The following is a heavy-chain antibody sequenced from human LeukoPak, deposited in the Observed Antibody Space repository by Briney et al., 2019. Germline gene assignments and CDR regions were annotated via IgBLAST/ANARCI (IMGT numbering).Heavy chain of an antibody. V-gene: IGHV3-48*03. J-gene: IGHJ4*02. CDR1: GFTFSSYE. CDR2: ISSSGSTI. CDR3: ARESYYYDSSGVFDY. Sequence: GGSLRLSCAASGFTFSSYEMNWVRQAPGKGLEWVSYISSSGSTIYYADSVKGRFTISRDNAKNSLYLQMNSLRAEDTAVYYCARESYYYDSSGVFDYWGQGTLVTVSS. D-gene: IGHD3-22*01.